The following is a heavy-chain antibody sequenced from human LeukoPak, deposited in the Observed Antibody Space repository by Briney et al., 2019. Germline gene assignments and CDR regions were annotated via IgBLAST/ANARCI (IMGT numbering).Heavy chain of an antibody. CDR3: AREGTRYSSSWYRTLMSTQFDY. D-gene: IGHD6-13*01. CDR1: GGSISSGSYY. V-gene: IGHV4-61*02. J-gene: IGHJ4*02. CDR2: IYTSGST. Sequence: PSETLSLTCTVSGGSISSGSYYWSWIRQPAGKGLEWIGRIYTSGSTNYNPSLKSRVTISVDTSKNQFSLKLSSVTAADTAVYYCAREGTRYSSSWYRTLMSTQFDYWGQGTLVTVSS.